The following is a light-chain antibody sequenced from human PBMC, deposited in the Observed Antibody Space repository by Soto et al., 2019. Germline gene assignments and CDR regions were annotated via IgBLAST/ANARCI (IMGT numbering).Light chain of an antibody. Sequence: ALTQPPSASGSPGQSVTISCTGTSSDVGGYNYVSWYQQHPGKAPKLMIYEVSKRPSGVPDRFSGSKSGNTASLTVSGLQAEDEADYYCSSYAGSNDYVFGTGTKVTVL. CDR2: EVS. CDR1: SSDVGGYNY. V-gene: IGLV2-8*01. J-gene: IGLJ1*01. CDR3: SSYAGSNDYV.